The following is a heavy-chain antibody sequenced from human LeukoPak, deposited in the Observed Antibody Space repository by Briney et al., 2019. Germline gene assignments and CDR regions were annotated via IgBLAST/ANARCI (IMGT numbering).Heavy chain of an antibody. Sequence: ASVKVSCKASGYTFTGYYMHWVRQAPGQGLEWMGWINPNSGGTNYAQKFQGRVTMTRDTSISTAYMELSRLRSGDTAVYYCARGEGYCSGGSCWYYYMDVWGKGTTVTVSS. CDR2: INPNSGGT. CDR1: GYTFTGYY. D-gene: IGHD2-15*01. J-gene: IGHJ6*03. V-gene: IGHV1-2*02. CDR3: ARGEGYCSGGSCWYYYMDV.